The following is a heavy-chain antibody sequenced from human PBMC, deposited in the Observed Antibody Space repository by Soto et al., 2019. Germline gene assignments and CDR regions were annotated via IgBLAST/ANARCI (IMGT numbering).Heavy chain of an antibody. CDR2: ISGSGGDT. D-gene: IGHD3-22*01. CDR1: GFTFSNYV. Sequence: EVQLLESGGGLVQPGGSLRLSCAVYGFTFSNYVMNWVRQAPGKGLEWVSGISGSGGDTYYADSVKGRFTISRDNSKNTMSLQMNSLRAADTAVYFCAKGYYDSPGYLTHLMGDHWGQGTLVTVSS. CDR3: AKGYYDSPGYLTHLMGDH. J-gene: IGHJ4*02. V-gene: IGHV3-23*01.